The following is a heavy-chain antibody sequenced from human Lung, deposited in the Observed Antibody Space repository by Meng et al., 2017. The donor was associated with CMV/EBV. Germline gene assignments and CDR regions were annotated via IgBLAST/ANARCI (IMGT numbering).Heavy chain of an antibody. J-gene: IGHJ5*02. Sequence: SETXSLTCTVSGGSISSTSFYWGWIRQPPGEGLEWIGSVYYSEKTYYNPSLKSRVTISLDTSKNQFSLNLSPVTAADTAVYYCARRGRSGSLNLFDPWGQGXLVTVSS. D-gene: IGHD1-26*01. CDR3: ARRGRSGSLNLFDP. CDR1: GGSISSTSFY. V-gene: IGHV4-39*07. CDR2: VYYSEKT.